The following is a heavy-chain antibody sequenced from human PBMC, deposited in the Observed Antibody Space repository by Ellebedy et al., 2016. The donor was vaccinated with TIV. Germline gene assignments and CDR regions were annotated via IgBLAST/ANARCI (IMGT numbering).Heavy chain of an antibody. CDR1: GITLSSSY. J-gene: IGHJ4*02. CDR2: ISGSGGST. D-gene: IGHD6-19*01. Sequence: GESLKISCVASGITLSSSYVSWVRQAPGKGLEWVSAISGSGGSTYYADSVKGRFTISRDNSKNTLYLQMNSLRAEDTAVYYCAKERTSGWDYWGQGTLVTVSS. CDR3: AKERTSGWDY. V-gene: IGHV3-23*01.